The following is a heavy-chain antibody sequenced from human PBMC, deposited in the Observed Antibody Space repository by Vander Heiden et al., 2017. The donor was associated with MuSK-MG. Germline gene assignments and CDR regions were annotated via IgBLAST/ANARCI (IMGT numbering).Heavy chain of an antibody. D-gene: IGHD2-15*01. CDR3: ARPSRLNCSGGSCYAHPFYYYYGMDV. Sequence: QVQLVQSGAEVQTPGSSVVGACKASVGTSSSYAISWVRPSPGQGLEWRGAIIAIFGTANYAQKFQGRVTITADESTSTDYMELSSLRSEDTAVYYCARPSRLNCSGGSCYAHPFYYYYGMDVWGQGTTVTVSS. CDR1: VGTSSSYA. V-gene: IGHV1-69*01. J-gene: IGHJ6*02. CDR2: IIAIFGTA.